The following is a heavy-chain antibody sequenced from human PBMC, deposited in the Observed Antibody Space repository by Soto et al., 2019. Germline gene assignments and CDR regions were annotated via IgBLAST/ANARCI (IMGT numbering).Heavy chain of an antibody. J-gene: IGHJ4*02. CDR2: IYPGGRT. CDR3: ARDRGGDFFDY. Sequence: EVQLVESGGGLVQPGGSLRLSCAASGFTVSTYYMRWLRQAPGKGLEWVSVIYPGGRTNYADSVKGRFTISRDTSKNTLYIQMNSLRAEDTAVYYCARDRGGDFFDYWGQGTLVTVSS. V-gene: IGHV3-66*01. CDR1: GFTVSTYY.